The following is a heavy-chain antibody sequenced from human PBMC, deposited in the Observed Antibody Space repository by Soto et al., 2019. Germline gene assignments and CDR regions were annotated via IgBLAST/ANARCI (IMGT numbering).Heavy chain of an antibody. V-gene: IGHV3-74*01. CDR1: GFTFSSYW. CDR2: MNSDGSSI. CDR3: AREIATTGLYYFDY. Sequence: GGSLRLSCAASGFTFSSYWMHWVRQAPGKGLVWVSRMNSDGSSITYADSVKGRFTISRDSAKNTMYLQVHSLRAEDTAVYYCAREIATTGLYYFDYWGQGTLVAVSS. J-gene: IGHJ4*02. D-gene: IGHD6-13*01.